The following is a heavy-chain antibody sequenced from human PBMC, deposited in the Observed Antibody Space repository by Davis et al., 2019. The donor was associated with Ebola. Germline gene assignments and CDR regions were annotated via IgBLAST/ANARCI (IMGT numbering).Heavy chain of an antibody. CDR3: AREDSSSFDY. Sequence: PSETLSLTCTVSGGSVSSGSYYWSWIRQPPGKGLEWIGEINHSGSTNYNPSLKSRVTISVDTSKNQFSLKLSSVTAADTAVYYCAREDSSSFDYWGQGTLVTVSS. J-gene: IGHJ4*02. D-gene: IGHD6-6*01. CDR1: GGSVSSGSYY. CDR2: INHSGST. V-gene: IGHV4-39*07.